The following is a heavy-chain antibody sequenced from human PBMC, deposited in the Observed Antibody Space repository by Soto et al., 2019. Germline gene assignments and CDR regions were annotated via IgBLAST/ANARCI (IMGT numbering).Heavy chain of an antibody. CDR3: ARTVPGSTTRPDFWYFDL. D-gene: IGHD3-10*01. Sequence: EVQLLESGGGLVQPGGSLRLSCAASGFTFISYAMNWVRQAPGKGLQWVSAISGGGDATFYADSVKGRFTISRDTSRNTVTLQMNSLGADDTAVYYCARTVPGSTTRPDFWYFDLWGRGTLVTVSS. CDR2: ISGGGDAT. J-gene: IGHJ2*01. CDR1: GFTFISYA. V-gene: IGHV3-23*01.